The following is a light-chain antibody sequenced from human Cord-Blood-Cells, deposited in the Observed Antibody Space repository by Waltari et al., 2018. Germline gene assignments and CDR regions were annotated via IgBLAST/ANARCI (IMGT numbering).Light chain of an antibody. CDR1: SSDVGGYNY. V-gene: IGLV2-11*01. J-gene: IGLJ1*01. CDR3: CSYAGSYV. Sequence: QSALTQPRSVSGSPGQSVTISCPGTSSDVGGYNYVSWYQQHPGKAPKLMISDVSKRPSGVPDLVSGSKSGNTASLTISGLQAEDEADYYCCSYAGSYVFGTGTKVTVL. CDR2: DVS.